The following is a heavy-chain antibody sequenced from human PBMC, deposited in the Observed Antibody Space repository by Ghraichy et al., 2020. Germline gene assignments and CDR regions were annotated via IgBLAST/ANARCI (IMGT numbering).Heavy chain of an antibody. CDR3: AMGSSTSCYGVDNWFDP. J-gene: IGHJ5*02. CDR2: IDWDDDK. V-gene: IGHV2-70*11. Sequence: SGPTLVKPTQTLTLTCTFSGFSLSTSGMCVSWIRQPPGKALEWLARIDWDDDKYYSTSLKTRLTISKDTSKNQVVLTMTNMDPVDTATYYCAMGSSTSCYGVDNWFDPWGQGTLVTVSS. D-gene: IGHD2-2*01. CDR1: GFSLSTSGMC.